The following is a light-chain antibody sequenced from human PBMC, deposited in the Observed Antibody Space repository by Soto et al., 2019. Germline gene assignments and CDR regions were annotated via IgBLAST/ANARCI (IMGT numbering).Light chain of an antibody. J-gene: IGLJ3*02. CDR3: AAWDDSLSAV. V-gene: IGLV1-47*01. CDR1: SSNIGSNY. CDR2: RNT. Sequence: QAVVTQPPSASGTPGQRVTISCSGSSSNIGSNYVYWYQQLPGTAPKLLIYRNTQRPSGVPDRFSGSKSGTSASLAISGLRSDDEADYYCAAWDDSLSAVFGGGTKLTVL.